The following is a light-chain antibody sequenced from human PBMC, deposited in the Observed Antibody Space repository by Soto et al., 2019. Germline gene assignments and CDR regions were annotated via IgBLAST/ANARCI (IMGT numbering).Light chain of an antibody. CDR3: QQCGTSPWT. CDR1: PSVSSSY. CDR2: GAS. V-gene: IGKV3-20*01. J-gene: IGKJ1*01. Sequence: EIVLTQSPGTLSLSPGERATLSCRASPSVSSSYLAWYLQKPGQAPRLLIYGASSRASGIPDRFSGSGSGTDFTLTISRLEPEDFAVYYCQQCGTSPWTFGQGTKVEIK.